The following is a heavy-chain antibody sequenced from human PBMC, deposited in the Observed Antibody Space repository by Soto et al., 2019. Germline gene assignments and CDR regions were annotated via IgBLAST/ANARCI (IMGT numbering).Heavy chain of an antibody. CDR2: IYYSGST. D-gene: IGHD6-13*01. J-gene: IGHJ4*02. V-gene: IGHV4-59*01. Sequence: SATLALTCTLSGGSISSYYWSWIRQPPGKGLEWIGYIYYSGSTNYNPSLKSRVTISVDTSKNQFSLKLSSVTAADTAVYYCARQGSRAAGPDYWGQGTLVTVSS. CDR1: GGSISSYY. CDR3: ARQGSRAAGPDY.